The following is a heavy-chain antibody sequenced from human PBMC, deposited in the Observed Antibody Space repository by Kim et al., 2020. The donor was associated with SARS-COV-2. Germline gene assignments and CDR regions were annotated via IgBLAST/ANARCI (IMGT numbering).Heavy chain of an antibody. CDR3: TRVISSGSYYERYYFDY. CDR1: GFTFGDYA. V-gene: IGHV3-49*03. J-gene: IGHJ4*02. CDR2: IRSKAYGGTT. Sequence: GGSLRLSCTASGFTFGDYAMSWFRQAPGKGLEWVGFIRSKAYGGTTEYAAYVKGRFTIARDDSTSIAYLQMNSLKTEDTAVYYVTRVISSGSYYERYYFDYWGQGTLVTVSS. D-gene: IGHD1-26*01.